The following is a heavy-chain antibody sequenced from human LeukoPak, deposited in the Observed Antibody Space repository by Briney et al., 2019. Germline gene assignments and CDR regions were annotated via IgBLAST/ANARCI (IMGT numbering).Heavy chain of an antibody. J-gene: IGHJ5*02. CDR2: INIGGTNT. CDR1: GFTFNDYY. Sequence: GGSLRLSCAASGFTFNDYYMSWIRQAPGTGLEWLSYINIGGTNTHYADSVKGRFTISRNNAKKSLYLEMNNLRADDTAVYYCATDGAGFDTCGQGLLVTVSS. V-gene: IGHV3-11*01. CDR3: ATDGAGFDT.